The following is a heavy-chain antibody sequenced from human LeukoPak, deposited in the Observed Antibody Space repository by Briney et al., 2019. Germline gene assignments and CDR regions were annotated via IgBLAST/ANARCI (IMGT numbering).Heavy chain of an antibody. CDR2: IYSGGTA. J-gene: IGHJ4*02. Sequence: GGSLRLSCAASGFTFSSYAMSWVRQAPGKGLEWVSVIYSGGTAYYADSVKGRFTISRDNSKNTLYLQMNSLRAEDTAVYYCARRDGYNFYFAYWGQGTLVTVSS. V-gene: IGHV3-53*01. D-gene: IGHD5-24*01. CDR3: ARRDGYNFYFAY. CDR1: GFTFSSYA.